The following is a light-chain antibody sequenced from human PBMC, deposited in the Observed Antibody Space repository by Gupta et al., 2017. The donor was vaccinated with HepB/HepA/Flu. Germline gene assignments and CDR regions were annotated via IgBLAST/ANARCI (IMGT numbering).Light chain of an antibody. CDR2: DAS. V-gene: IGKV1-33*01. Sequence: DIQMTHSPSSLSASVGDRVTITCQASQDISNYLNWYQQKPGKAPKLLIYDASNLETGVPSRFSGSGSGTDFTFTISSLQPEDIATYYCQQYDNRPLTFGGGTKVEIK. CDR3: QQYDNRPLT. CDR1: QDISNY. J-gene: IGKJ4*01.